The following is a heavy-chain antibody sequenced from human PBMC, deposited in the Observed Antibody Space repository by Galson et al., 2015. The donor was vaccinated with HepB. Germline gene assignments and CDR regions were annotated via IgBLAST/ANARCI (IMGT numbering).Heavy chain of an antibody. Sequence: SLRLSCAASGFTFSNYGIHWVRQAPGKGLEWVAIISHDGSNKYYADSVKGRFTISRDNSKNTLYLQMNSLRADDMAVYYCARDLGYPAAFDYWGQETLVTVSS. CDR1: GFTFSNYG. V-gene: IGHV3-30*03. CDR3: ARDLGYPAAFDY. D-gene: IGHD5-12*01. CDR2: ISHDGSNK. J-gene: IGHJ4*02.